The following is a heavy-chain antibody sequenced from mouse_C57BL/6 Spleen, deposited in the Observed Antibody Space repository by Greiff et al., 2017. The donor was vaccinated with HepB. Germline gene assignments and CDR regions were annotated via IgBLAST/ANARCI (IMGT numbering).Heavy chain of an antibody. V-gene: IGHV1-52*01. CDR2: IDPSDSET. D-gene: IGHD2-4*01. CDR1: GYTFTSYW. J-gene: IGHJ2*01. CDR3: TSVPIYYDYDKDD. Sequence: VQLQQSGAELVRPGSSVKLSCKASGYTFTSYWMHWVKQRPIQGLEWIGNIDPSDSETHYNQKFKDKATLTVDKSSSTAYMQLSRLTSEYSAVYYCTSVPIYYDYDKDDWGQGTTLTVSS.